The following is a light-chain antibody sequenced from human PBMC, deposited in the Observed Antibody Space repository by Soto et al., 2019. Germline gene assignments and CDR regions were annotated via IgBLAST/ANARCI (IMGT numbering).Light chain of an antibody. J-gene: IGKJ2*01. CDR2: TAS. CDR3: QHYNRYSPYT. CDR1: QSISTW. Sequence: DIPMTQFPSTLSASIGDRVTFTCRASQSISTWLAWYQQKAGKAPKLLIYTASSLETGVPSRFSGSGSGTEFTLTISSLQPDDFATYYCQHYNRYSPYTFGQGTRLEIK. V-gene: IGKV1-5*03.